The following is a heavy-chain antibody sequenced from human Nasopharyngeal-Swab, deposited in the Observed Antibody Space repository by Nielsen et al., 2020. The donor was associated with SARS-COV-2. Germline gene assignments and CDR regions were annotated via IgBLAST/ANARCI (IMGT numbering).Heavy chain of an antibody. Sequence: SDTLSLTCTVPGGSISSGGYYWSWIRQPPGKGLVWIGSIYYSGRTYYNPSLKSRVTISVDTSKNQFSLKLSSVTAADTAVYYCARHGQGITIFGVVSRYGMDVWGQGTTVTVSS. CDR2: IYYSGRT. CDR3: ARHGQGITIFGVVSRYGMDV. J-gene: IGHJ6*02. V-gene: IGHV4-39*01. CDR1: GGSISSGGYY. D-gene: IGHD3-3*01.